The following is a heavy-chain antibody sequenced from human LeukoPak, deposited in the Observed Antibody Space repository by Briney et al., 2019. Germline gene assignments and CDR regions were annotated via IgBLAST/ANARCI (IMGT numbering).Heavy chain of an antibody. CDR1: GFTFSSYS. CDR3: ARDRGFFCSGGSCYSRAHFDY. D-gene: IGHD2-15*01. J-gene: IGHJ4*02. CDR2: ISSSSSYI. V-gene: IGHV3-21*01. Sequence: GGSLRLSCAASGFTFSSYSINWVRQAPGKGLEWVSSISSSSSYIYYADSVKGRFTISRDNAKNSLYLQMNSLRAEDTAVYYCARDRGFFCSGGSCYSRAHFDYWGQGTLVTVSS.